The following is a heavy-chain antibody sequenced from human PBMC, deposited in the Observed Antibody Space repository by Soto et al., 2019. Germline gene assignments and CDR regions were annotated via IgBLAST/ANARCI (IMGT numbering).Heavy chain of an antibody. D-gene: IGHD2-2*01. V-gene: IGHV3-33*01. Sequence: QVQLVESGGGVVQPGRSLRLSCAASGFTFSSYGMHWVRQAPGKGLEWVAVIWYDGSNKYYADSVKGRFTISRDNSKNTLYLQMYSLRADETAVYYCARDLVPVPAAPHYYYYGMDVWGQGTTVTVSS. CDR2: IWYDGSNK. J-gene: IGHJ6*02. CDR1: GFTFSSYG. CDR3: ARDLVPVPAAPHYYYYGMDV.